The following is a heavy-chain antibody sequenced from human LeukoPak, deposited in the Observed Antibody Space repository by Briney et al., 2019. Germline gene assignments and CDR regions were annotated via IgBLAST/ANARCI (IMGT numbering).Heavy chain of an antibody. CDR1: GGSISSYY. Sequence: SETLSLTCTVSGGSISSYYWSWIRQPPGKGLEWIGYIYYSGSTNYNPSLKSRVTMSVDTSKNQFSLKLSSVTAADTAVYYCARDTGLLWPWGQGTMVTVSS. J-gene: IGHJ3*01. V-gene: IGHV4-59*12. CDR2: IYYSGST. CDR3: ARDTGLLWP. D-gene: IGHD3-10*01.